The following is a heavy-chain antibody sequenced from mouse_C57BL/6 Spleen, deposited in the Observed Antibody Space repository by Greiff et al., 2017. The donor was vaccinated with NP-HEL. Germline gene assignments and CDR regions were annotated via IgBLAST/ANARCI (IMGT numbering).Heavy chain of an antibody. D-gene: IGHD2-2*01. J-gene: IGHJ4*01. Sequence: QVQLQQSGAELVKPGASVKMSCKASGYTFTTYPIEWMKQNHGKSLEWIGNFHPYNDDTKYNEKFKGKATLTVEKSSRTVYLELSRLTYADSAVYYCARRIYYGYDVGAMDYWGQGTSVTVSS. CDR2: FHPYNDDT. CDR1: GYTFTTYP. V-gene: IGHV1-47*01. CDR3: ARRIYYGYDVGAMDY.